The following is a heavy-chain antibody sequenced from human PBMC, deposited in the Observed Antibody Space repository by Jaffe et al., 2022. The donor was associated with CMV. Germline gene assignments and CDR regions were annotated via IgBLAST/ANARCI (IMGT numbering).Heavy chain of an antibody. J-gene: IGHJ4*02. CDR2: ISWDSGTT. CDR3: SKDRKRGSNYGRLFDS. Sequence: EVQLVESGGVVVQPGGSLRLSCAASGFTFDDYTMHWVRQAPGKGLEWVSLISWDSGTTYYTDSVKGRFTISRDNSRSSLYLQMNSLRTEDTALYYCSKDRKRGSNYGRLFDSWGQGTLVTVSS. CDR1: GFTFDDYT. V-gene: IGHV3-43*01. D-gene: IGHD5-18*01.